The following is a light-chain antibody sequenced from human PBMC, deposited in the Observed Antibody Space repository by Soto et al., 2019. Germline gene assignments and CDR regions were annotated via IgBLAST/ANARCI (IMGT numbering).Light chain of an antibody. CDR3: SSYTSSSTS. Sequence: QSALTQPASVSGSPGQSLTISCTGTSSDVGGYNYVPWYQQHPGKAPKLMIYGDSNRPSGVSNRFSCSKSGNTASLTISGLQAEDEADYYCSSYTSSSTSFGTGTKLTVL. CDR1: SSDVGGYNY. V-gene: IGLV2-14*01. CDR2: GDS. J-gene: IGLJ1*01.